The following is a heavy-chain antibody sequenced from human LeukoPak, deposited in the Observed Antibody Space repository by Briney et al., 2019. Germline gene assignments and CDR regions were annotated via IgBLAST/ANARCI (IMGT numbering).Heavy chain of an antibody. J-gene: IGHJ4*02. D-gene: IGHD6-25*01. CDR2: IYTSGST. V-gene: IGHV4-4*09. CDR3: ARHEQRPVTGYDY. CDR1: GGSISGHY. Sequence: PSETLSLTCTVSGGSISGHYWSWMRQPPGKGLEWIGYIYTSGSTNYNPSLKSRVTISVDTSKNQFSLKLTSVTAADTAVYYCARHEQRPVTGYDYWGREPWSPSPQ.